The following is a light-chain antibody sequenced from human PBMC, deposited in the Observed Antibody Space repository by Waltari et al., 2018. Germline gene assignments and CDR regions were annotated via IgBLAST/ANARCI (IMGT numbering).Light chain of an antibody. Sequence: LTHSPGTLPFSSGKTATLFCRASQCVYNSYLGWFQQKPGQAPRLLIYAASVRATGIPDRFSGSGSGTDFTLTISRLEPEDFAVYYCQQYDRSGFTFGPGTKVDMK. CDR2: AAS. CDR3: QQYDRSGFT. J-gene: IGKJ3*01. V-gene: IGKV3-20*01. CDR1: QCVYNSY.